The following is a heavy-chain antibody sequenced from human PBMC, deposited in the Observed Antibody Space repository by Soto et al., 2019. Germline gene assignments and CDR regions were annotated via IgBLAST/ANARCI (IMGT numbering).Heavy chain of an antibody. CDR2: IIPIFGTA. D-gene: IGHD2-8*01. J-gene: IGHJ4*02. Sequence: ASVKVSCKASGGTFSSYAISWVRQAPGQGLEWMGGIIPIFGTANYAQKFQGRVTITADKSTSTAYMELSSLRSEDTAVYYCASQVGGLYGYFDYWGQGTLVTVSS. CDR3: ASQVGGLYGYFDY. V-gene: IGHV1-69*06. CDR1: GGTFSSYA.